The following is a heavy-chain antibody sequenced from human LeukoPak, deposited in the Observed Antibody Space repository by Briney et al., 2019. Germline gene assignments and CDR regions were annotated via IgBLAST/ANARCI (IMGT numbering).Heavy chain of an antibody. D-gene: IGHD2-15*01. V-gene: IGHV4-38-2*02. J-gene: IGHJ5*02. CDR3: ARDPLYCSGGSCYSGP. CDR2: IYHSGST. Sequence: SETLSLTCTVSGYSISSGYYWGWIRQPPGKGLEWIGSIYHSGSTYYNPSLKSRVTISVDTSKNQFSLKLSSVTAADTAVYYCARDPLYCSGGSCYSGPWGQGTLVTVSS. CDR1: GYSISSGYY.